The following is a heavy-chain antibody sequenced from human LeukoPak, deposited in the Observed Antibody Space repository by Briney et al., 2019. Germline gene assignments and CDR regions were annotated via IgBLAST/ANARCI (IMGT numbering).Heavy chain of an antibody. J-gene: IGHJ6*03. V-gene: IGHV1-8*01. CDR1: GYSFTAYD. Sequence: GASMKVSCKASGYSFTAYDINWVRQATGQGLEWIGYINPNTGHTEYAQKFQGRVSLTRDTSITTAYMELSSLTSEDTAVYYCARDPGLTTDYYYMDVWGKGTTVTVSS. CDR3: ARDPGLTTDYYYMDV. CDR2: INPNTGHT. D-gene: IGHD1-1*01.